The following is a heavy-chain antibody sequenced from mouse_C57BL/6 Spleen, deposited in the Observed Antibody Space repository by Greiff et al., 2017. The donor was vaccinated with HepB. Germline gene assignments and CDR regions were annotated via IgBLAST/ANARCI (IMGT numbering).Heavy chain of an antibody. D-gene: IGHD2-14*01. Sequence: QVQLQQPGTELVKPGASVKLSCKASGYTFTSYWMHWVKQRPGQGLEWIGNINPSNGGTNYNEKFKSKATLTVDKSSSTAYMQLSSLTSEDSAVYYCARGGNLCIGTYYAMDYWGQGTSVTVSS. CDR2: INPSNGGT. J-gene: IGHJ4*01. CDR1: GYTFTSYW. CDR3: ARGGNLCIGTYYAMDY. V-gene: IGHV1-53*01.